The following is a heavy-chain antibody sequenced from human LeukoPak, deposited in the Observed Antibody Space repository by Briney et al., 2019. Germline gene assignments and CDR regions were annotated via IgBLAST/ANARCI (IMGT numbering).Heavy chain of an antibody. Sequence: GASVKVSCKASGGTFSSYAISWVRQAPGQGLEWMGRIIPILGIANYAQKFQGRVTITADKSTSTAYMELSRLRSDDTAVYYCARDSTIFQYQSPYNWFDPWGQGTLVTVSS. CDR2: IIPILGIA. J-gene: IGHJ5*02. CDR3: ARDSTIFQYQSPYNWFDP. V-gene: IGHV1-69*04. D-gene: IGHD2-2*01. CDR1: GGTFSSYA.